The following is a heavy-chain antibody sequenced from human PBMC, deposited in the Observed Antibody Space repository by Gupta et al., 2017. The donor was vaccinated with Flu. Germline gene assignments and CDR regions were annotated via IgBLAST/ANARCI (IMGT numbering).Heavy chain of an antibody. CDR1: FTFSSYA. CDR3: AKHTVTNYFDS. Sequence: FTFSSYALGWVRQAPGKGLEWVSAISGSVGSTYYADSVKGRFTISRDNSKGTLYLQLNRLRAEDTAVYYCAKHTVTNYFDSWGQGTLVTVSS. V-gene: IGHV3-23*01. D-gene: IGHD4-17*01. CDR2: ISGSVGST. J-gene: IGHJ4*02.